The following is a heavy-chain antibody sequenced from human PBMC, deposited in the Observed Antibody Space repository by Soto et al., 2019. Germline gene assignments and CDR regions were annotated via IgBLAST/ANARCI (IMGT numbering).Heavy chain of an antibody. CDR1: GRSISSYY. D-gene: IGHD1-26*01. J-gene: IGHJ4*02. CDR3: ARVWEYYFDY. Sequence: PSETLSLTCTVSGRSISSYYWSWIRQPPGKGLEWIGYIYYSGSTNYNPSLKSRVTISVDTSKNQFSLKLSSVTAADTAVYYCARVWEYYFDYWVPGTLVTVS. V-gene: IGHV4-59*01. CDR2: IYYSGST.